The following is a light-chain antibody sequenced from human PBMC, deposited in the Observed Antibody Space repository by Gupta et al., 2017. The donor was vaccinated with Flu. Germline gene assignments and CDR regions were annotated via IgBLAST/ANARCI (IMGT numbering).Light chain of an antibody. V-gene: IGKV3-20*01. J-gene: IGKJ1*01. CDR1: QSISSNY. CDR2: SAS. Sequence: EIVFPPSPGTLSLSPGDSATLSCRANQSISSNYFGWYQQRPGQAPRRLMYSASRRATGIPDRFSGSGSGTDFTLTISGLEPDDFAVYYCLQDGSAPWTFGQGTKVEIK. CDR3: LQDGSAPWT.